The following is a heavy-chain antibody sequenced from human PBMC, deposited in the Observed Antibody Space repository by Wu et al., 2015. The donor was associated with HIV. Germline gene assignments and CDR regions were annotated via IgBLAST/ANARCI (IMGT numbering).Heavy chain of an antibody. V-gene: IGHV1-2*06. D-gene: IGHD3-10*01. Sequence: QVRLVQSGTEVKKPGASMKVSCKTSGYTFTEYNIHWMRQAPGQGLAWMGRVNTETGGADYEQRFQGRITMTSDTSINTTYMELGRLRSDDTAVYYCVRLIHYFDSSDYNTDYWGRERWSPSPQ. CDR1: GYTFTEYN. CDR2: VNTETGGA. J-gene: IGHJ4*02. CDR3: VRLIHYFDSSDYNTDY.